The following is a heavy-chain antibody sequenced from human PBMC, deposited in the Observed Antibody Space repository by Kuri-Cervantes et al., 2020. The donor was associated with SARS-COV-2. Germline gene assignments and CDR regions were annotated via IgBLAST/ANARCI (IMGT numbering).Heavy chain of an antibody. Sequence: SETLSLTCTVSGGSISSSSYYWGWIRQPPGKGLEWIGSIYYSGSTYYNPSLKSRVTISVDTSKNQFSLKLSSVTAADTAVYYCARGDNGSYYFYYYGMDVWGQGTTVTVSS. CDR3: ARGDNGSYYFYYYGMDV. V-gene: IGHV4-39*01. CDR2: IYYSGST. D-gene: IGHD1-26*01. CDR1: GGSISSSSYY. J-gene: IGHJ6*02.